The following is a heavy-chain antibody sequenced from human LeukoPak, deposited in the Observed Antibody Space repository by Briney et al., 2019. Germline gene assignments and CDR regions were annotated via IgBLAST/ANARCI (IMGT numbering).Heavy chain of an antibody. Sequence: GGSLRLSCAASGFTFSSYGMHWVRQAPGKGLEWVAFIRYDGSNKYYADSVKGRFTISRDNSKNTLYLQMNSLRPEDTALYYCAKNILTMTMDYMDVWGKGTTVTVSS. CDR3: AKNILTMTMDYMDV. CDR1: GFTFSSYG. V-gene: IGHV3-30*02. CDR2: IRYDGSNK. D-gene: IGHD4/OR15-4a*01. J-gene: IGHJ6*03.